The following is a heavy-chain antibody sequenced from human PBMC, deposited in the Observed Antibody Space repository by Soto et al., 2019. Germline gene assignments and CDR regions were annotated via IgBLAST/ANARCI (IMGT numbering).Heavy chain of an antibody. J-gene: IGHJ3*02. V-gene: IGHV1-18*01. CDR1: GYTFTSYG. D-gene: IGHD1-26*01. CDR3: ARALPGATSAFDI. CDR2: ISAYNGNT. Sequence: GASVKVSCKASGYTFTSYGISWVRQAPGQGLEWMGWISAYNGNTNYAQKLQGRVTMTTDTSTSTAYVELRSLRSDDTAVYYCARALPGATSAFDIWGQGTMVTVSS.